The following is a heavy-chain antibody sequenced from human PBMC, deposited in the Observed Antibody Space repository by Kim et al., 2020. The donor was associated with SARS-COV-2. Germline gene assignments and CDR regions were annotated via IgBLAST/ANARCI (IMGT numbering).Heavy chain of an antibody. CDR1: GGSISSSSYY. Sequence: SETLSLTCTVSGGSISSSSYYWGWIRQPPGKGLEWIGSIYYSGSTYYNPSLKSRVTISVDTSKNQFSLKLSSVTAADTAVYYCARQETGWYGFDYWGQGTLVTVSS. CDR3: ARQETGWYGFDY. D-gene: IGHD6-19*01. CDR2: IYYSGST. J-gene: IGHJ4*02. V-gene: IGHV4-39*01.